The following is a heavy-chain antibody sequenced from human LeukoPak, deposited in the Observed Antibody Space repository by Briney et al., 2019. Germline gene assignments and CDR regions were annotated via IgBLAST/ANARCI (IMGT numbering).Heavy chain of an antibody. CDR2: ISGYNGNT. J-gene: IGHJ4*02. CDR1: GYTFTSYG. CDR3: ARDLKRGYSSGRYSWGTGSSKDY. D-gene: IGHD6-19*01. Sequence: ASVTVSCKASGYTFTSYGLSWVRQAPGQGLEWMGWISGYNGNTNYAQQKLQGRVTMTTDTSTSTAYMELRSLRSDDTAVYYCARDLKRGYSSGRYSWGTGSSKDYWGQGTLVTVSS. V-gene: IGHV1-18*01.